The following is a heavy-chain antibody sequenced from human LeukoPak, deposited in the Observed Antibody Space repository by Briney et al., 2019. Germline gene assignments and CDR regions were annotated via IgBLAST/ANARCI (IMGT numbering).Heavy chain of an antibody. CDR1: GYTFTTSW. CDR3: ARAGYSGYETDY. V-gene: IGHV5-51*01. D-gene: IGHD5-12*01. J-gene: IGHJ4*02. CDR2: IYPGDSDT. Sequence: GESLKISCKGFGYTFTTSWIGWVRQLPGKGLEWMGIIYPGDSDTRYSPSFQGQVTISADKSISTAYLQWSSLKASDTAMYYCARAGYSGYETDYWGQGTLVTVSS.